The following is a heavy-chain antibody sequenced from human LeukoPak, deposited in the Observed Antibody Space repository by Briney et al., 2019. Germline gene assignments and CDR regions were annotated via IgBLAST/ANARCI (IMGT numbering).Heavy chain of an antibody. J-gene: IGHJ4*02. CDR3: ARASYYDFWSGGYYFDY. D-gene: IGHD3-3*01. CDR2: ISAYNGNT. Sequence: ASVKVSCKASGYTFTSYGISWVRQAPGQGLEWMGWISAYNGNTNYAQKLQGRVTMTTDTSTSTAYMELRSLRSDDTAVYYCARASYYDFWSGGYYFDYWGQGTLVTVSS. CDR1: GYTFTSYG. V-gene: IGHV1-18*01.